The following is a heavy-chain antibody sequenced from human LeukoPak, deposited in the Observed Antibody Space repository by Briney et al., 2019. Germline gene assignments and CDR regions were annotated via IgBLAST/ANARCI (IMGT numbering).Heavy chain of an antibody. CDR2: IYHSWST. CDR1: GGSNSSSNW. D-gene: IGHD3-10*01. J-gene: IGHJ3*02. CDR3: AGNQGSGSYYPGAFDI. Sequence: AGTLSLTCAVSGGSNSSSNWWSWVRQPPGKGLEWSGEIYHSWSTYYNPSLKSRVTISVDTSKNQFSLKLSSVTVADAAVYYRAGNQGSGSYYPGAFDIWGQGTMVTVSS. V-gene: IGHV4-4*02.